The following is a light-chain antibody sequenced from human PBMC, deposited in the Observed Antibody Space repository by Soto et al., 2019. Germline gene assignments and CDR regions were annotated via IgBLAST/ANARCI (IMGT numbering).Light chain of an antibody. Sequence: QSVLTQPASVSGSPGQSITISCTGTSSDVGGYNYVSWYQQHPGKAPKLMIYEVSNRPSGVPDRFSASKAGASASLAISGLQSGDEGDYYCAAWDASLGGFYVFGSGTKLTVL. CDR3: AAWDASLGGFYV. CDR2: EVS. CDR1: SSDVGGYNY. V-gene: IGLV2-14*01. J-gene: IGLJ1*01.